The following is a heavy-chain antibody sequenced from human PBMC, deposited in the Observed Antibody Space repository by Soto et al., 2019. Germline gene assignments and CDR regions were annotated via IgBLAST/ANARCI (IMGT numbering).Heavy chain of an antibody. V-gene: IGHV1-2*02. CDR1: GYTFSGNY. D-gene: IGHD2-15*01. Sequence: ASVKVSCKASGYTFSGNYMHWVRQPPGQGLEWMGWINPNSGGTNYAQKIQGRVTMPRVTSISTAYMELSRLKSDDTAVYYCARAPYCSVGSCYDWFDPWGQGTLVTVSS. J-gene: IGHJ5*02. CDR2: INPNSGGT. CDR3: ARAPYCSVGSCYDWFDP.